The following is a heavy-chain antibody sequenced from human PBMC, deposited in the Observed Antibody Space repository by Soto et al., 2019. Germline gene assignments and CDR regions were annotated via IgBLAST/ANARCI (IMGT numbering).Heavy chain of an antibody. J-gene: IGHJ4*02. Sequence: GASVKVSCKASGGTFSSYTISWVRQAPGQGLEWMGRIIPILGIANYAQKFQGRVTITADKSTSTAYMELSSLRSEDTAVYYCAICYTVTSTNYFDYWGQGTLVTVSS. CDR2: IIPILGIA. V-gene: IGHV1-69*02. CDR3: AICYTVTSTNYFDY. D-gene: IGHD4-17*01. CDR1: GGTFSSYT.